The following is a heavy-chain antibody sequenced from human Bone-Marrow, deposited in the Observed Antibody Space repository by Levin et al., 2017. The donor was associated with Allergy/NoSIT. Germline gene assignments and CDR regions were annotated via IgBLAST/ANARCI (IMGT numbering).Heavy chain of an antibody. CDR2: IRSKANSYAT. Sequence: GESLKISCAASGFTFSGSAMHWVRQASGKGLEWVGRIRSKANSYATAYAASVKGRFTISRDDSKNTAYLQMNSLKTEDTAVYYCTRLKPPDRYCSGGSCYSSLATDYFDYWGQGTLVTVSS. J-gene: IGHJ4*02. D-gene: IGHD2-15*01. CDR3: TRLKPPDRYCSGGSCYSSLATDYFDY. CDR1: GFTFSGSA. V-gene: IGHV3-73*01.